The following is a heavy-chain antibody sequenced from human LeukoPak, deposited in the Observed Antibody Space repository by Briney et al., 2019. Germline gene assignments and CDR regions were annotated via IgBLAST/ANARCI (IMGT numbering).Heavy chain of an antibody. V-gene: IGHV1-18*01. CDR3: ATSHYGSGTHYNWFDP. CDR2: ISPYNGNT. D-gene: IGHD3-10*01. Sequence: GASVKVSCKASGYTFTSYAMTWVRQAPGQGLEWMGWISPYNGNTNSAQRLQDRVTMTTDTSTSTAYMELMSLRSDDTAVYYCATSHYGSGTHYNWFDPWGQGTLVTVSS. J-gene: IGHJ5*02. CDR1: GYTFTSYA.